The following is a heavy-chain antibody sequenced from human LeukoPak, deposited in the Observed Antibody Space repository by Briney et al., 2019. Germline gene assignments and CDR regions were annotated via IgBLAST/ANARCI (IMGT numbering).Heavy chain of an antibody. J-gene: IGHJ4*02. V-gene: IGHV3-23*01. D-gene: IGHD3-3*01. CDR1: GFTFSSYA. CDR2: ISGSGGST. Sequence: GGSLRLSCAASGFTFSSYAMSWVRQAPGKGLEWVSAISGSGGSTYYADSVKGRFTISRDNSKNTLYLQMNSLRAEDTAVYYCANTLYYDFWSGPCFDYWGQGTLVTVSS. CDR3: ANTLYYDFWSGPCFDY.